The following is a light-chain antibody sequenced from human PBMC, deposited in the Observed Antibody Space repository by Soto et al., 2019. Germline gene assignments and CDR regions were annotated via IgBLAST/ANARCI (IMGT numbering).Light chain of an antibody. CDR1: QSVSSGY. J-gene: IGKJ4*01. CDR2: GAS. CDR3: QQYGSLPT. Sequence: EIVLTQSPAPLSLSPGERATLSCRASQSVSSGYLAWYQQKPGQAPRLLIYGASSRATGIPDRFSGSGSGTDFTLTISRLEPEDFAVYYCQQYGSLPTLGGGTKVDIK. V-gene: IGKV3-20*01.